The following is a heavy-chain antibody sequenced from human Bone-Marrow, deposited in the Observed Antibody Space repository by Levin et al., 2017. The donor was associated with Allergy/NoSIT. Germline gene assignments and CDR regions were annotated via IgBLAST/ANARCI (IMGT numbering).Heavy chain of an antibody. CDR3: ATLSSKKVGDFDY. J-gene: IGHJ4*02. CDR2: INPDTGGT. CDR1: GYTFSGYY. Sequence: ASVKVSCRASGYTFSGYYMHWVRQAPGQGLEWMGRINPDTGGTNYAQKFKGRLIMTRDTPSSTAYMELTSLRSDDTAVYYCATLSSKKVGDFDYWGQGTLVTVSS. V-gene: IGHV1-2*06. D-gene: IGHD3-10*01.